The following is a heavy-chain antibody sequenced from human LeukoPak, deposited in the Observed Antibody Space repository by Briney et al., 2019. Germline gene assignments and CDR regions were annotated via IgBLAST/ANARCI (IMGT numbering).Heavy chain of an antibody. D-gene: IGHD3-22*01. CDR1: GGTFSSYA. V-gene: IGHV1-69*13. J-gene: IGHJ4*02. Sequence: SVKVSCKASGGTFSSYAISWVRQAPGQGLEWMGGIIPIFGTANYAQKFQGRVTITADESTSTAYMELSSLRSEDTAVYYCASSCYYRHYFDHWGQGTLVTVSS. CDR2: IIPIFGTA. CDR3: ASSCYYRHYFDH.